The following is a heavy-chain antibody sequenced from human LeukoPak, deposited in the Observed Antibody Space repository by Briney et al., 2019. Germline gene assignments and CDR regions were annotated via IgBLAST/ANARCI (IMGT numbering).Heavy chain of an antibody. D-gene: IGHD5-18*01. CDR2: LYIGGNT. V-gene: IGHV3-53*01. CDR3: MTAAGYNFGQY. CDR1: GLTVNNNY. Sequence: GGSLRLSCAASGLTVNNNYMNWVRQAPGKGLEWVSALYIGGNTYYADSVRGRSTISRDNSKNTLYLQMNSLRAEDTAIYYCMTAAGYNFGQYWGQGTLVTVSS. J-gene: IGHJ4*02.